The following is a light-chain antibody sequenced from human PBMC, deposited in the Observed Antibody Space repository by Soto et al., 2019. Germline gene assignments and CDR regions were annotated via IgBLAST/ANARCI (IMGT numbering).Light chain of an antibody. CDR3: QQYGSSPKVT. Sequence: SVLTQSPGTLSSSPGERATLSCSASQSVSSSYLAWYQQKPGQAPRLLIYGASSRATGIPDRFSGSGSGTDFTPTISRLEPQDFAVYYCQQYGSSPKVTFGQGTRLAI. CDR2: GAS. J-gene: IGKJ5*01. CDR1: QSVSSSY. V-gene: IGKV3-20*01.